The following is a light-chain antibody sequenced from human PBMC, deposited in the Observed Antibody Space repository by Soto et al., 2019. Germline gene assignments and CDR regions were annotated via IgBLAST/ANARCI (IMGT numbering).Light chain of an antibody. J-gene: IGKJ2*01. Sequence: ESVLTQSQGTLSVSPGERVTLSCRASQTFGRTYLAWYQQKPGQSPRLLIYDASSRATGIPDRFSGSGSGTDFTITISRLEPEDYAVYHCQQFGTSPLYTFGQGTKVEIK. CDR3: QQFGTSPLYT. CDR2: DAS. V-gene: IGKV3-20*01. CDR1: QTFGRTY.